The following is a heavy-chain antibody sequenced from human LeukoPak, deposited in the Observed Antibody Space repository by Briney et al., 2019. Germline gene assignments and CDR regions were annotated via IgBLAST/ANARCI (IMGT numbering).Heavy chain of an antibody. V-gene: IGHV3-21*01. CDR1: GFTFSSYA. J-gene: IGHJ6*03. D-gene: IGHD1-26*01. Sequence: GGSLRLSCAASGFTFSSYAMNWVRQAPGKGLEWVSFISSSRSYIYYADSVKGRFTISRDNSKNTLYLQMNSLRAEDTAVYYCARGFSGAMGPSYYYYYMDVWGKGITVTVSS. CDR3: ARGFSGAMGPSYYYYYMDV. CDR2: ISSSRSYI.